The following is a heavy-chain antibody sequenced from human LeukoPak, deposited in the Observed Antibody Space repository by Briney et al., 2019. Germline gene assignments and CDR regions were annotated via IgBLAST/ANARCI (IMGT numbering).Heavy chain of an antibody. D-gene: IGHD2-2*03. CDR3: ARDPGYFQPSPPHGMDV. CDR2: MNPNSGNT. J-gene: IGHJ6*02. V-gene: IGHV1-8*01. CDR1: GYTFTSYD. Sequence: ASVKVSCKASGYTFTSYDINWVRQATGQGLEWMGWMNPNSGNTGYAQKFQGRVTMTRNTSISTAYMELSSLRSEDTAVYYCARDPGYFQPSPPHGMDVWGQGTTVTVSS.